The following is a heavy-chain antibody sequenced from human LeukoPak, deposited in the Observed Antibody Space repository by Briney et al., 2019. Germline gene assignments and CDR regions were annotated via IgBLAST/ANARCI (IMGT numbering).Heavy chain of an antibody. J-gene: IGHJ4*02. D-gene: IGHD4-23*01. CDR3: ALFNGTLTPVAY. Sequence: SGPTLVNPTQTLTLTCTFSVVSLSTSAGGGGWIRQPPGKALECLALIYWNDYKRYSPSRKSRLTITEDPSKNQVVLTMTNLASMASGKYSCALFNGTLTPVAYWGQGTLVTVSS. CDR1: VVSLSTSAGG. V-gene: IGHV2-5*01. CDR2: IYWNDYK.